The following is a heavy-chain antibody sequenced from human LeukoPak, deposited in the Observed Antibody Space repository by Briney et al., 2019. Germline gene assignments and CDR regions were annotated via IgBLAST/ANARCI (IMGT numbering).Heavy chain of an antibody. CDR1: GYSFTSYW. CDR2: IYPGDSDT. CDR3: ARRSSGWYQDY. J-gene: IGHJ4*02. D-gene: IGHD6-19*01. V-gene: IGHV5-51*01. Sequence: KPGESLKISCKGSGYSFTSYWIGWVRQIPGKGLEWMWIIYPGDSDTRYSASFQGQVTISADKSTSTAYLQVSSLKASDTAMYYCARRSSGWYQDYWGQGTLVTVCS.